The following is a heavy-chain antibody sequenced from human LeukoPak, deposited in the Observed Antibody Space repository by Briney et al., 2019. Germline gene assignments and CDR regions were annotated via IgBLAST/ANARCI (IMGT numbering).Heavy chain of an antibody. CDR2: ISGRGGNT. CDR3: AKGFEYSSVWLFDY. D-gene: IGHD6-19*01. Sequence: GGSPRLSCAASGFTFSSYSMNWVRQAPGKGLEGVSAISGRGGNTYYADSVKGRFTISRDNTKNTVYMQMNRLRAEDTAVYYCAKGFEYSSVWLFDYWGQGTLVTVSS. CDR1: GFTFSSYS. J-gene: IGHJ4*02. V-gene: IGHV3-23*01.